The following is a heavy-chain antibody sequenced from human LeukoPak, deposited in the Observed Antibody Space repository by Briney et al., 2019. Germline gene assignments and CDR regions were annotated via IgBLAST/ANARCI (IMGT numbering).Heavy chain of an antibody. CDR2: VYFSGST. V-gene: IGHV4-39*01. CDR1: GGSLSRSRYY. D-gene: IGHD3-22*01. J-gene: IGHJ3*02. Sequence: PSEALSPTRTVSGGSLSRSRYYWGWIRQPPGKGRGWIGGVYFSGSTYYNPSLKSRVTISVATSKNQFSLKLSSVTAADTAVYYCARDSTAYYYDSSGYDAFDIWGQGTMVTVSS. CDR3: ARDSTAYYYDSSGYDAFDI.